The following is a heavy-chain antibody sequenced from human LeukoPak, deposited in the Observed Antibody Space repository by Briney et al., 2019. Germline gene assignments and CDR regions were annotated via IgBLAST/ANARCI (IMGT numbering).Heavy chain of an antibody. D-gene: IGHD3-22*01. CDR1: GYSFLNYW. CDR3: ARRSITMIDPYYFDY. Sequence: GESLKICCRASGYSFLNYWIAWVRQMPGKGLEWMGIIYPGDSDTRYSPSFQGQVTISADKSISTAYLQWSSLKASDTAMYYCARRSITMIDPYYFDYWGQGTLVTVSS. V-gene: IGHV5-51*01. CDR2: IYPGDSDT. J-gene: IGHJ4*02.